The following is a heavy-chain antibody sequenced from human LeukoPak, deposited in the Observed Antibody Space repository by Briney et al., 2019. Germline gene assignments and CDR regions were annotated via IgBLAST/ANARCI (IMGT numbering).Heavy chain of an antibody. CDR1: GFTFSSYA. CDR2: IRPDGSGA. V-gene: IGHV3-74*01. D-gene: IGHD3-10*01. Sequence: PGGSLRLSCAASGFTFSSYAMTWVRQAPGKGLVWVSRIRPDGSGANYADSVEGRFTISRDNAKDTLYLQMNSLRAEDTGLYYCTRDLIAGSGTYDYWGQGTLVTVSS. CDR3: TRDLIAGSGTYDY. J-gene: IGHJ4*02.